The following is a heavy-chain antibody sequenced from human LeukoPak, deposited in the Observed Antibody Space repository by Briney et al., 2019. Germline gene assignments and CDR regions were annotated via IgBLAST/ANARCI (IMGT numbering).Heavy chain of an antibody. J-gene: IGHJ4*02. CDR3: ARGPRVVRGVHTDY. CDR2: MNPNSGNT. Sequence: ASVKVSCKASGYTFTSYDINWVRQATGQGLEWMGWMNPNSGNTGYAQKFQGRVTMTRNTSISTAYMELSSLRSEDTAVYYCARGPRVVRGVHTDYWGQGTLVTVSS. V-gene: IGHV1-8*01. D-gene: IGHD3-10*01. CDR1: GYTFTSYD.